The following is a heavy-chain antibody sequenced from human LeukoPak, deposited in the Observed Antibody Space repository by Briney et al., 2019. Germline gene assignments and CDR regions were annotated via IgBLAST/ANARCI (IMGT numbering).Heavy chain of an antibody. CDR1: GGSFSGYY. CDR3: ARSPKTTVVRTRGGDAFDI. Sequence: SETLSLTCAVYGGSFSGYYWSWIRQPPGKGLEWIGEINHSGSTNYNPSLKSRVTISVDTSKNQFSLKLSSVTAADTAVYYCARSPKTTVVRTRGGDAFDIWGQGTMVTVSS. J-gene: IGHJ3*02. D-gene: IGHD4-23*01. V-gene: IGHV4-34*01. CDR2: INHSGST.